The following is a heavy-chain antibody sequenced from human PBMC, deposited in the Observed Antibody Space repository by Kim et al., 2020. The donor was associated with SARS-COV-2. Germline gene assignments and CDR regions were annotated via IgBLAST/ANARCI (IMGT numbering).Heavy chain of an antibody. Sequence: GGSLRLSCAASGFTFSSYAMSWVRQAPGKGLEWVSAISGSGGSTYYADSVKGRFTISRDNSKNTLYLQMNSLRAEDTAVYYCAKVRATYYDFWSGYYPYFDYWGQGTLVTVSS. V-gene: IGHV3-23*01. D-gene: IGHD3-3*01. CDR2: ISGSGGST. J-gene: IGHJ4*02. CDR3: AKVRATYYDFWSGYYPYFDY. CDR1: GFTFSSYA.